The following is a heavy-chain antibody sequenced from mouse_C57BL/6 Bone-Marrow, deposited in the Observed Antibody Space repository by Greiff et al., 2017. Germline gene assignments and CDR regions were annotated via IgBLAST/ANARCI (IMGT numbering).Heavy chain of an antibody. CDR2: ISDGGSYT. CDR3: GRDYDSRYVEFAY. J-gene: IGHJ3*01. V-gene: IGHV5-4*01. D-gene: IGHD1-1*01. Sequence: EVQRVESGGGLVKPGGSLKLSCAASGFTFSSYAMSWVRQTPEKRLEWVATISDGGSYTYYPDNVKGQFTISRDTATNTLYLQMSHLKSEDTAMYYWGRDYDSRYVEFAYWGQGTLVTVSA. CDR1: GFTFSSYA.